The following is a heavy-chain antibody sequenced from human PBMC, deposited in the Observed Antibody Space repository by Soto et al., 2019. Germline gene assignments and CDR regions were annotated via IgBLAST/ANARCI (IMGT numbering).Heavy chain of an antibody. CDR2: INSDGSSI. V-gene: IGHV3-74*01. Sequence: PGGSLRLSCAASGFTFSSYWMHWVRQAPGKGLVWVSRINSDGSSISYAGSVKGRFTISRDNAKNTLYLQMNSLRAEDTAVYYCVRTSLVVAAATREDYWGQGTLVTVSS. CDR3: VRTSLVVAAATREDY. D-gene: IGHD2-15*01. J-gene: IGHJ4*02. CDR1: GFTFSSYW.